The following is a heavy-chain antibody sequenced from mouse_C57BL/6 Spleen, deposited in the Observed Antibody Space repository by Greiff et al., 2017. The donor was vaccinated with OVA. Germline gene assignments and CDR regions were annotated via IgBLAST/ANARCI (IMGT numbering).Heavy chain of an antibody. CDR2: ISSGSSTI. CDR1: GFTFSDYG. CDR3: ARRTSKHRDYAMDY. V-gene: IGHV5-17*01. J-gene: IGHJ4*01. Sequence: EVKVVESGGGLVKPGGSLKLSCAASGFTFSDYGMHWVRQAPEQGLEWVAYISSGSSTIYYADTVKGRFTISRDNAKNTLFLQMTSLRSEDTAMNYCARRTSKHRDYAMDYWGQGTSVTVSS. D-gene: IGHD1-3*01.